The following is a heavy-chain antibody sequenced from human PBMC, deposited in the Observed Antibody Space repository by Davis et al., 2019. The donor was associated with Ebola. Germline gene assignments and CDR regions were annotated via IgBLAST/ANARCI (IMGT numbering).Heavy chain of an antibody. CDR2: IIPIFGTA. J-gene: IGHJ6*03. Sequence: SVKVSCKASGGTFSSYAISWVRQAPGQGLEWMGGIIPIFGTANYAQKFQGRVTITADESTSTAYMELSSLRSEDTAVYYCARGSLMVYAIYSYYYYIDVWGKGTTVTVSS. CDR3: ARGSLMVYAIYSYYYYIDV. D-gene: IGHD2-8*01. CDR1: GGTFSSYA. V-gene: IGHV1-69*13.